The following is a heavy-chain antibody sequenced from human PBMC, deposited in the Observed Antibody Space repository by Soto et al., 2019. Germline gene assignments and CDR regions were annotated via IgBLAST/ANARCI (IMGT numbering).Heavy chain of an antibody. Sequence: QVQLQESGPGLVKPSETLSLTCTVSGDSVSSGSYYWTWIRQSPGKGLEWIGYLYYTGTTNYNPSLKSRVTMSLDTSSNQFALRLSSGTAADTAVYFCARTFCSTTSCKAHGMDVWGQGTSVTVSS. CDR1: GDSVSSGSYY. CDR3: ARTFCSTTSCKAHGMDV. CDR2: LYYTGTT. V-gene: IGHV4-61*01. J-gene: IGHJ6*02. D-gene: IGHD2-2*01.